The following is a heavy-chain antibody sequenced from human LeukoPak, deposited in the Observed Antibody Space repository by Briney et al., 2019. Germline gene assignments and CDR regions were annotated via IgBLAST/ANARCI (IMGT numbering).Heavy chain of an antibody. CDR1: GGSLSSGGYY. D-gene: IGHD5-18*01. CDR3: ARRTAMVGYAFDI. V-gene: IGHV4-30-2*01. Sequence: SETLSLTCTVSGGSLSSGGYYWSWIRQPPGKGLEWIGYIYHSGSIYYNPSLKSRVTISVDTSKNQFSLKLSSVTAADTAVYYCARRTAMVGYAFDIWGQGTMVTVSS. CDR2: IYHSGSI. J-gene: IGHJ3*02.